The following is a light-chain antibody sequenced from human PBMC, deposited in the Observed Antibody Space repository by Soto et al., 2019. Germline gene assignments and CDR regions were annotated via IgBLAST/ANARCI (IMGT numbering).Light chain of an antibody. CDR2: AAS. CDR3: QQDYSYPLT. Sequence: ALQMTQSPSSLSASVGDRVTITCRASQGIRDDLGWYQQKPGKAPKLLMYAASTLQSGVPSRFSGSGSGTDFTLTISSLQPEDFATYYCQQDYSYPLTFGQGTKVEIK. V-gene: IGKV1-6*01. J-gene: IGKJ1*01. CDR1: QGIRDD.